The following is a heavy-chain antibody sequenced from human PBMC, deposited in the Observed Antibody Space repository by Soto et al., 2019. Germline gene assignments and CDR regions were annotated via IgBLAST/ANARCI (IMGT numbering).Heavy chain of an antibody. V-gene: IGHV3-30-3*01. Sequence: GGSLRLSCAASGFTFSSYAMHWVRQAPGKGLEWVAVISYDGSNKYYADSVKGRFTISRDNSKNTLYLQMNSLRAEDTAVYYCARDVGYCSSTSCSSLRMDVWGQGTTVTVSS. CDR1: GFTFSSYA. CDR3: ARDVGYCSSTSCSSLRMDV. J-gene: IGHJ6*02. D-gene: IGHD2-2*01. CDR2: ISYDGSNK.